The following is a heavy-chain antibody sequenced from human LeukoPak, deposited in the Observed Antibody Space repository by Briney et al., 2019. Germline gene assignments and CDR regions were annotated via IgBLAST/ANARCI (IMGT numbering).Heavy chain of an antibody. D-gene: IGHD3-10*01. Sequence: SETPSLTYAVYGGSFSGYYWSWIRQPPGKGLEWIGEINHSGSTNYNPSLKSRVTISVDTSKNQFSLKLSSVTAADTAVYYCARVKARYYYGSGSFIDPWGQGTLVTVSS. CDR3: ARVKARYYYGSGSFIDP. V-gene: IGHV4-34*01. CDR1: GGSFSGYY. CDR2: INHSGST. J-gene: IGHJ5*02.